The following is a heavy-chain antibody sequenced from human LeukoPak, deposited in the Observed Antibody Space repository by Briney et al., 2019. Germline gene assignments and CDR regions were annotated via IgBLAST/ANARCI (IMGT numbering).Heavy chain of an antibody. Sequence: SETLSLTCTVSSGSITRHYWTWIRQPPGKGLEWIGYIHYGGSTNYNPSLKSRVTISVDTSKKQFSLNMSSVTPADTALYYCAREFPTTYYYDSSGLPSSAFDIWGQGTMVTVSS. J-gene: IGHJ3*02. D-gene: IGHD3-22*01. CDR2: IHYGGST. CDR1: SGSITRHY. CDR3: AREFPTTYYYDSSGLPSSAFDI. V-gene: IGHV4-59*11.